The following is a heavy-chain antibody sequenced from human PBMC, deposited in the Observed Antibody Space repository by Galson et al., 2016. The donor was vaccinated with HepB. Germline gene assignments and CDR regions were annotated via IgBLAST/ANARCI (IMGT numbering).Heavy chain of an antibody. Sequence: SLRLSCAASGFSFSSLGMNWVRQAPDKGLEWLAFISYDGNSQHYVDSVKGRFTISRDNSKKTLFLQMNNLIPEDTAVYYCAREGEPYDFWSGSLAYWGQGTLVTVSS. D-gene: IGHD3-3*01. V-gene: IGHV3-30*03. J-gene: IGHJ4*02. CDR1: GFSFSSLG. CDR2: ISYDGNSQ. CDR3: AREGEPYDFWSGSLAY.